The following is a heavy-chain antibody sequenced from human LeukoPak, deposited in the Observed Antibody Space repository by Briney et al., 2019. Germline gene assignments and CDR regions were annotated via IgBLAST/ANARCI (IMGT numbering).Heavy chain of an antibody. CDR2: IGGGGGT. J-gene: IGHJ4*02. D-gene: IGHD5-12*01. V-gene: IGHV3-23*01. Sequence: GGSLRLSCAASGFTFNTYAMSWVRQAPGKGLEWVSSIGGGGGTNYADSLKGRFTISRDNSKNTLYLQMNSLRAEDTAVYYCAKGNSGYNSGYYYHFFDYWGQGTLVTVSS. CDR1: GFTFNTYA. CDR3: AKGNSGYNSGYYYHFFDY.